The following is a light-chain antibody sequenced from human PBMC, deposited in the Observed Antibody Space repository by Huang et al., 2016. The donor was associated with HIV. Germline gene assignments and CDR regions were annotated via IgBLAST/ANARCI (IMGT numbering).Light chain of an antibody. J-gene: IGKJ2*01. Sequence: EIVLTQSPATLSLSPGESATLSCRSSQSGFSYLAWYQQRPGQAPRLLIYDASNRATGVSARFSGSGSGTDVALTISSLESEDFAVYYCQQRSAWPRTFGQGTKLEI. CDR2: DAS. CDR1: QSGFSY. V-gene: IGKV3-11*01. CDR3: QQRSAWPRT.